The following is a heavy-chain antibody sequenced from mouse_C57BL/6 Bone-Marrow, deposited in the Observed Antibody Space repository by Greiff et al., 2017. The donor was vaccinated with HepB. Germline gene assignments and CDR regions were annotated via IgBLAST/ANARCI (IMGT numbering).Heavy chain of an antibody. CDR1: GYAFSSSW. CDR2: IYPGDGDT. J-gene: IGHJ3*01. Sequence: VQLQESGPELVKPGASVKISCKASGYAFSSSWMNWVKQRPGKGLEWIGRIYPGDGDTNYNGKFKGKATLTADKSSSTAYMQLSSLPSEDSAVYFCARETHYYGSMFAYWGQGTLVTVSA. V-gene: IGHV1-82*01. D-gene: IGHD1-1*01. CDR3: ARETHYYGSMFAY.